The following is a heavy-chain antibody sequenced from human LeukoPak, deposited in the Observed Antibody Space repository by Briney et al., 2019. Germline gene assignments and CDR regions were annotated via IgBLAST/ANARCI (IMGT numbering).Heavy chain of an antibody. CDR3: AREPGYSSSWYSDYYYYMDV. J-gene: IGHJ6*03. Sequence: GGSLRLSCAASGFIFDDYGMSWVRQAPGKGLEWVSGINWNGGSTGYADSVKGRFTISRDNAKNSLYLQMNSLRAEDTALYYCAREPGYSSSWYSDYYYYMDVWGKGTTVTVSS. D-gene: IGHD6-13*01. CDR1: GFIFDDYG. CDR2: INWNGGST. V-gene: IGHV3-20*04.